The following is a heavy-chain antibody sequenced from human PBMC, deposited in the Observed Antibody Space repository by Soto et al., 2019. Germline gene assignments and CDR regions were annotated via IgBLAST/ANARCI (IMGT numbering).Heavy chain of an antibody. CDR1: RSSLSTSGVG. Sequence: QSTLKESGPTLVNPTQPLTLTCTFSRSSLSTSGVGVGWIRQPPGKAMEWLALIYWDDDKRYSPSLKSRHTITKDTSKYHVVLTMTNMDPVYTATYCCAHSYSSSSYFDYWGQGTLVTVSS. CDR2: IYWDDDK. D-gene: IGHD6-6*01. CDR3: AHSYSSSSYFDY. V-gene: IGHV2-5*02. J-gene: IGHJ4*02.